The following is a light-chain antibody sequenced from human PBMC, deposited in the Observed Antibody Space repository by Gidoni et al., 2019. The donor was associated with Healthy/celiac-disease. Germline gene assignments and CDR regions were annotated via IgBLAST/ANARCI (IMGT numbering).Light chain of an antibody. CDR1: QSSSSW. CDR2: DAS. Sequence: IQMTQSPSTLSASVGDRVTITCRDSQSSSSWLAWYQQKPGKAPNLLIYDASSLESGVPSRFSGSVSGTEFTLNISRLQPDYFATYYCQQYNDYSPTFGQGTKVDIK. CDR3: QQYNDYSPT. J-gene: IGKJ1*01. V-gene: IGKV1-5*01.